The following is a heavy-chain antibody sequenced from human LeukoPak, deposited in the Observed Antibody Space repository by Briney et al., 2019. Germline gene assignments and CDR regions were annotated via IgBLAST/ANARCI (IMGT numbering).Heavy chain of an antibody. CDR1: GLTFSGSA. V-gene: IGHV3-73*01. CDR3: TTIASSGY. Sequence: GGSLKPSWPPSGLTFSGSAMHWVRQASGKGLEWVGRIRSKANSYATAYAASVKGRFTISKDDSKNTAYLQMNSLKTEDTAVYYCTTIASSGYWGQGTLVTVSS. J-gene: IGHJ4*02. D-gene: IGHD3-10*01. CDR2: IRSKANSYAT.